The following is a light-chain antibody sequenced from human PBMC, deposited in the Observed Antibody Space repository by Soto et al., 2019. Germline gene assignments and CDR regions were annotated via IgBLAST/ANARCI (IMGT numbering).Light chain of an antibody. CDR2: GAS. CDR3: PQYYYWPYT. Sequence: EIVMTQSPATLSVSPGERASLSCRASQSVGSNLAWYQQTAGQAPRLLIYGASTRATGIPARFSGSGSGTEFTLTHSSLQVGDFAVYSWPQYYYWPYTFGQGTKLEIK. V-gene: IGKV3-15*01. J-gene: IGKJ2*01. CDR1: QSVGSN.